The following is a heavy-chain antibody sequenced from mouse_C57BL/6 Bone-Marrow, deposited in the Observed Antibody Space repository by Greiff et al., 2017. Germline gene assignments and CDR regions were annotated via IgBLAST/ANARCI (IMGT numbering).Heavy chain of an antibody. CDR1: GYTFTSYW. V-gene: IGHV1-64*01. J-gene: IGHJ3*01. CDR3: ARYAPFAY. Sequence: QVHVKQPGAELVKPGASVKLSCKASGYTFTSYWMHWVKQRPGQGLEWIGMIHPNSGSTNYNEKFKSKATLTVDKSSSTAYMQLSSLTSEDSAVYYCARYAPFAYWGQGTRVTVSA. CDR2: IHPNSGST.